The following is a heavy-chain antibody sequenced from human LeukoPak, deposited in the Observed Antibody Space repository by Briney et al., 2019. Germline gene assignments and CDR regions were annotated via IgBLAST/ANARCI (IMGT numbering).Heavy chain of an antibody. CDR2: IHRDGSST. D-gene: IGHD3-9*01. CDR3: AKGTPPLRYFDWSASGYGPLFDY. J-gene: IGHJ4*02. CDR1: GFTFSSHW. Sequence: PGGSLRLSCAASGFTFSSHWMHWVRQLPGKGLVWVSRIHRDGSSTNYADSVKGRFTISRDNSKNTLYLQMNSLRAEDTAVYYCAKGTPPLRYFDWSASGYGPLFDYWGQGTLVTVSS. V-gene: IGHV3-74*01.